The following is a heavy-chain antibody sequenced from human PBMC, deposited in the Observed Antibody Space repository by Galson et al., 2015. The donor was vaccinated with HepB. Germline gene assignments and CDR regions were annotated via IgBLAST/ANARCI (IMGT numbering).Heavy chain of an antibody. D-gene: IGHD2-15*01. J-gene: IGHJ4*01. CDR1: GFTFSSFS. CDR3: AKAKGYSRTSTCYPVDY. V-gene: IGHV3-23*01. Sequence: LRLSCAASGFTFSSFSMSWVRQAPGKGLEWVSVLTGSGGAAFYADSARGRFTISRDNSKNTLYLQMNSLRAEDTAVYYCAKAKGYSRTSTCYPVDYWGQGALVTVSS. CDR2: LTGSGGAA.